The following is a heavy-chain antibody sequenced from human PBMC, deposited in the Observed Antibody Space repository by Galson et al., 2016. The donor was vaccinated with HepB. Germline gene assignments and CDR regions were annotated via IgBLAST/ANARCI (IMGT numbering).Heavy chain of an antibody. V-gene: IGHV4-34*01. Sequence: SETLSLTCAVHGESFSYYWSWIRQAPGKGLEWIGEVNHDGNTRYSPSLKSRVTMSADTSKKQVSLNLSSATAADTAVYYCARVYTSAWYTGLGWNEYNGLDVWGQGTTVTVS. CDR3: ARVYTSAWYTGLGWNEYNGLDV. CDR2: VNHDGNT. J-gene: IGHJ6*02. D-gene: IGHD6-13*01. CDR1: GESFSYY.